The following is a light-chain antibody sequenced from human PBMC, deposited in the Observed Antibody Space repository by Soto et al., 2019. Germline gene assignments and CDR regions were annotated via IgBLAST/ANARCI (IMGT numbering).Light chain of an antibody. CDR2: EGT. CDR3: SSYTSSSTYV. V-gene: IGLV2-14*02. J-gene: IGLJ1*01. Sequence: QSVLTQPASVSGSPGQSITISCTGTSSDVGTYNLVSWYQQHPGKAPKLMVYEGTKRRSGVSNRFSGSKSGNTASLTISGLQAEDEDDYYCSSYTSSSTYVFGTGTKVTVL. CDR1: SSDVGTYNL.